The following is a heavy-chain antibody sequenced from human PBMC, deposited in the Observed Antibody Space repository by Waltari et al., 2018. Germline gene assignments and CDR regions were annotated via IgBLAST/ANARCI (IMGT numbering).Heavy chain of an antibody. CDR3: ARDYGDGEGGGPIYYMDV. V-gene: IGHV1-69*14. D-gene: IGHD4-17*01. J-gene: IGHJ6*03. CDR1: GGTFSSYA. Sequence: QVQLVQSGAEVKKPGSSVKVSCKASGGTFSSYAISWVRPAPGPGLEWWGGRIATFGKGNYGQKFKGGVTMTADKATGKADMELSSLRSEEPAVYYCARDYGDGEGGGPIYYMDVWGKGTTVTVSS. CDR2: RIATFGKG.